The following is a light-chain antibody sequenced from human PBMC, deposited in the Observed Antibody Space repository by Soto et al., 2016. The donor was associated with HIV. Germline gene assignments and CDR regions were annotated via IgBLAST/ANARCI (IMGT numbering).Light chain of an antibody. CDR2: DDR. CDR3: QVWDSSSDQYV. V-gene: IGLV3-21*03. CDR1: DIGTKS. Sequence: SYELPQPPSVSVAPGKTARITCGGNDIGTKSVHWYQQRPGQAPVLVVYDDRDRPSGIPERFSGSNSGNTATLTISRVEAGDEADYYCQVWDSSSDQYVFGTGTEVTVL. J-gene: IGLJ1*01.